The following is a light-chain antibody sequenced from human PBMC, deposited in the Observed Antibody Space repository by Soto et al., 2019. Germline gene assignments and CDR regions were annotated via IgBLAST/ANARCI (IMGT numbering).Light chain of an antibody. CDR3: LQYNVYPYT. J-gene: IGKJ2*01. CDR1: QSITNW. V-gene: IGKV1-5*03. Sequence: DIQMTQSPSTLSASVGDRVTITCRASQSITNWLAWYQHKPGKAPRLLIYMASSLESGVPSRFSGSGAETEFTRTISSLQPDDFATYYCLQYNVYPYTFGQGTKLEIK. CDR2: MAS.